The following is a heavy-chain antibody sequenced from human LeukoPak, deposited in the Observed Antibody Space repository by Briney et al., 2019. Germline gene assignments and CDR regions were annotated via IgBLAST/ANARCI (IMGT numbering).Heavy chain of an antibody. D-gene: IGHD3-22*01. CDR1: GGSLTSGTYH. J-gene: IGHJ4*02. Sequence: SETLSLTCSVSGGSLTSGTYHWGWIRQPPVKGLEWIGRIYLDGSTHDNPSLKSRVTMSIDTSKNQFSLRLISVTAADTAVYYCARGGNYDSSYFDYWGQGTLVTVSS. CDR2: IYLDGST. CDR3: ARGGNYDSSYFDY. V-gene: IGHV4-39*07.